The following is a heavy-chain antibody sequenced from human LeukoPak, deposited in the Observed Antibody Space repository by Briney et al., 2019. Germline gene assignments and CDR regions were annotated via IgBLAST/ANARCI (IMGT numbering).Heavy chain of an antibody. V-gene: IGHV3-23*01. D-gene: IGHD2-2*01. J-gene: IGHJ6*02. CDR3: AREKYGFPAGMDV. CDR1: GFTFSSYA. CDR2: ISGSGGST. Sequence: GGSLRLSCAASGFTFSSYAMSWVRQAPGKGLEWVSAISGSGGSTYYADSVKGRFTISRDNAKNSLYLQMNSLRAEDTAVYYCAREKYGFPAGMDVWGQGTTVTVSS.